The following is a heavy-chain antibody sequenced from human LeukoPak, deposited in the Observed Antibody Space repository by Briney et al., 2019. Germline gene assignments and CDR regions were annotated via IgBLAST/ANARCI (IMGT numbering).Heavy chain of an antibody. D-gene: IGHD6-19*01. CDR2: INPNGGST. V-gene: IGHV1-46*01. Sequence: AASVKVSCKASGYTFISYYIHWVRQAPGQGLEWMGIINPNGGSTSYEQKFQGRVTMTRDTSTSTVYMELSSLRSEDTAVYYCARDPYSAGFPVGSWFDPWGQGTLVTVSS. CDR3: ARDPYSAGFPVGSWFDP. J-gene: IGHJ5*02. CDR1: GYTFISYY.